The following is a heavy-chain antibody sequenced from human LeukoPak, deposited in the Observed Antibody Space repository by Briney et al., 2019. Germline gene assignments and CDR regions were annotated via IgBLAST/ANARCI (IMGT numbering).Heavy chain of an antibody. D-gene: IGHD2-15*01. J-gene: IGHJ5*02. CDR3: ARERINGVWFDP. CDR1: GGSISSGSYY. V-gene: IGHV4-61*02. CDR2: IYTSGST. Sequence: PSQTLSLTCTVSGGSISSGSYYWSWIRQPAGKGLEWIGRIYTSGSTNYNPSLKSRVTISVDTSKNQFSLKLSSVTAADTAVYYCARERINGVWFDPWGQGTLVTVSS.